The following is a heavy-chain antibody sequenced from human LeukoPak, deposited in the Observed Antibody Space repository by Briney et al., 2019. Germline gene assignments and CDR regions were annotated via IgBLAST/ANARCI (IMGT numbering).Heavy chain of an antibody. J-gene: IGHJ4*02. D-gene: IGHD3-22*01. Sequence: PGGSLRLSCAASGITFSASGMHWVRQAPGKGLEWLTFIQYDESSKYYADSVKGRFTVSRDNFRHTVYLQMNSLRAEDTAVYHCAREGGTVVISTLDYWGLGTPVTVSS. CDR2: IQYDESSK. V-gene: IGHV3-30*02. CDR3: AREGGTVVISTLDY. CDR1: GITFSASG.